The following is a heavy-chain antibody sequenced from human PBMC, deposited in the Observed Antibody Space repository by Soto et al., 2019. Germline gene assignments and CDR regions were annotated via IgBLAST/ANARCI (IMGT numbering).Heavy chain of an antibody. CDR3: ARALGWVRGVIPYYYYGMDV. CDR2: ISSSGSTI. CDR1: GFTFSDYY. D-gene: IGHD3-10*01. V-gene: IGHV3-11*01. J-gene: IGHJ6*02. Sequence: GGSLRLSCAASGFTFSDYYMSWIRQAPGKGLEWVSYISSSGSTIYYADSVKGRFTISRGNAKNSLYLQMNSLRAEDTAVYYCARALGWVRGVIPYYYYGMDVWGQGTTVTVSS.